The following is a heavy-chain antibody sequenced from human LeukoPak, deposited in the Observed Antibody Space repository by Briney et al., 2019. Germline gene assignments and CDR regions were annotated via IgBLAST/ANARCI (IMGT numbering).Heavy chain of an antibody. V-gene: IGHV4-28*01. D-gene: IGHD7-27*01. Sequence: PSETLSLTCAVSGYSISSSNWWGWIRQPPGKGLEWIGEINHSGSTNYNPSLKSRVTISVDTSKNQFSLKLSSVTAADTAVYYCASLPRTGARFDYWGQGTLVTVSS. CDR2: INHSGST. CDR1: GYSISSSNW. J-gene: IGHJ4*02. CDR3: ASLPRTGARFDY.